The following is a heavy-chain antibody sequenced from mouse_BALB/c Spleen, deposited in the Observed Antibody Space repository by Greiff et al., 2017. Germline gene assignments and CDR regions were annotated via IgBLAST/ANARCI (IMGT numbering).Heavy chain of an antibody. CDR3: ASGLLSMDY. CDR1: GYAFSSSW. CDR2: IYPGDGDT. J-gene: IGHJ4*01. D-gene: IGHD2-10*01. V-gene: IGHV1-82*01. Sequence: VKLQESGPELVKPGASVKISCKASGYAFSSSWMNWVKQRPGQGLEWIGRIYPGDGDTNYNGKFKGKATLTADKSSSTAYMQLSSLTSVDSAVYFCASGLLSMDYWGQGTSVTVSS.